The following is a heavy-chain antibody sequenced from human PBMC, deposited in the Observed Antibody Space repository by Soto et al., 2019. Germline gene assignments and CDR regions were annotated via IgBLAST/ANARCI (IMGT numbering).Heavy chain of an antibody. D-gene: IGHD6-13*01. CDR1: GGSTSSFY. J-gene: IGHJ6*02. Sequence: PSETLSLTCTVSGGSTSSFYWSWIRQPPGKGLEWIGYIYYSGTTNYNPSLKSRVTISVDTSKNQFSLKLSSVTAADTAVYYCARVGVAAAGSALPFYYGMDVWGQGTTVTVSS. CDR2: IYYSGTT. V-gene: IGHV4-59*01. CDR3: ARVGVAAAGSALPFYYGMDV.